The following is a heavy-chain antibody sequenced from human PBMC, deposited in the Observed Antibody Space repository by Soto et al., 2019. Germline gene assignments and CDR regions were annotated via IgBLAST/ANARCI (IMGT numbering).Heavy chain of an antibody. CDR3: AKDWRNNHYY. J-gene: IGHJ4*02. CDR2: IAYDGSNK. Sequence: GGSLRLSCASSGFTFISYGMHWVRQAPGKGLEWVAVIAYDGSNKYYGDSVKGRFTISRDNSKNTLYLQMNSLRAEDTAVYYCAKDWRNNHYYWGQGTLVTVSS. CDR1: GFTFISYG. V-gene: IGHV3-30*18. D-gene: IGHD1-20*01.